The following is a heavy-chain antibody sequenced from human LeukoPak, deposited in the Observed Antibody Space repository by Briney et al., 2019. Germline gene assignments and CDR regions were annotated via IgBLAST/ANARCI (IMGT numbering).Heavy chain of an antibody. Sequence: GGSLRLSCAVSGFPFSDFAMSWVRQAPGKGLEWVSTISGGGDNTYFADSVKGRFTISRDNARNSVYLQMDSLRDEDTSLYYCVRDQGDRTGSLWGQGTLVTVST. CDR2: ISGGGDNT. CDR3: VRDQGDRTGSL. J-gene: IGHJ4*02. V-gene: IGHV3-23*01. D-gene: IGHD2-15*01. CDR1: GFPFSDFA.